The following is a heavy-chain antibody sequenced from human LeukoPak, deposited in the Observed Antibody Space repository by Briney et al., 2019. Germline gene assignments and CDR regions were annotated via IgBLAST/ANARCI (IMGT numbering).Heavy chain of an antibody. D-gene: IGHD6-13*01. CDR1: GFTFSSYW. Sequence: GGSLRLSCAASGFTFSSYWMSWVRQAPGKGLEWVANIKQDGSEKYYVDSVKGRFTISRDNAKNSLYLQMNSLRAEDTAVYYCAREGIAAAGEYYYYYYMDVWGKGTTVTVSS. J-gene: IGHJ6*03. V-gene: IGHV3-7*01. CDR3: AREGIAAAGEYYYYYYMDV. CDR2: IKQDGSEK.